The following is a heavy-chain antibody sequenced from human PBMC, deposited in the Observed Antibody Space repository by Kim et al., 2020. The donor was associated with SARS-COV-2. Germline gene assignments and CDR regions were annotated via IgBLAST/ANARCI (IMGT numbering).Heavy chain of an antibody. V-gene: IGHV4-39*01. CDR2: IYYSGST. Sequence: LSLTCTVSGGSISSSSYYWGWIRQPPGKGLEWIGSIYYSGSTYYNPSLKSRVTISVDTSKNQFSLKLSSVTAADTAVYYCARQLGYDFWSGYYSGWFDPWGQGTLVTVSS. CDR3: ARQLGYDFWSGYYSGWFDP. CDR1: GGSISSSSYY. J-gene: IGHJ5*02. D-gene: IGHD3-3*01.